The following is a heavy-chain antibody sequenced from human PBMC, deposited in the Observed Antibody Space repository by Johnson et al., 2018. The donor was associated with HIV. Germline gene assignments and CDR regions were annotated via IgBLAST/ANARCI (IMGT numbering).Heavy chain of an antibody. CDR1: GFTFSDYW. CDR3: AKERMGLAYCGGDCWEDAFDI. J-gene: IGHJ3*02. Sequence: VQLVESGGGVVRPGGSLRLSCAASGFTFSDYWMSWVRQAPGKGLEWVASIKYDGSDKYYADSVTGRFTISRDNSKNTLYLQMNSLRAEDTAVYYCAKERMGLAYCGGDCWEDAFDIWGQGTMVTVSS. CDR2: IKYDGSDK. V-gene: IGHV3-7*01. D-gene: IGHD2-21*01.